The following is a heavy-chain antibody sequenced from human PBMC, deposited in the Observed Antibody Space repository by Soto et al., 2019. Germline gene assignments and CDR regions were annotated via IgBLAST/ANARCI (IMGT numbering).Heavy chain of an antibody. CDR1: GFTFDDYA. Sequence: PGGSLRLSCAASGFTFDDYAMHWVRQAPGKGLEWVSGISWNSGSIGYADSVKGRFTISRDNAKNSLYLQMNSLRAEDTALYYCAKASRRPGGFDYWGQGTLVTVSS. D-gene: IGHD6-25*01. CDR3: AKASRRPGGFDY. CDR2: ISWNSGSI. J-gene: IGHJ4*02. V-gene: IGHV3-9*01.